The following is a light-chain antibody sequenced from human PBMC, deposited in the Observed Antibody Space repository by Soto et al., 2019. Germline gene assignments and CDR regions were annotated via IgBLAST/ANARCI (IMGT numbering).Light chain of an antibody. CDR3: AIWDLTLSAWV. CDR1: TSNIGSNT. V-gene: IGLV1-44*01. CDR2: SND. Sequence: HSVLTQPPSASGTPGQRVTISCSGTTSNIGSNTVSWYQHLPGTAPKLLIYSNDQRPSGVPDRFSGSKSGTSASLAISGLQSEDEADYYCAIWDLTLSAWVFGGGTKLTVL. J-gene: IGLJ3*02.